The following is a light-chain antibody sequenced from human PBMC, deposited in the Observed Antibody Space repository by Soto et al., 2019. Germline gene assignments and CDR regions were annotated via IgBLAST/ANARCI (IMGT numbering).Light chain of an antibody. CDR1: RSVSSSY. CDR3: QQYNSSPPEFT. J-gene: IGKJ3*01. CDR2: GAS. V-gene: IGKV3-20*01. Sequence: EIVLTQSPGTLSLSPGERATLSCRASRSVSSSYLAWYQQRPGQAPRLLIFGASYRATGIPDRFSGSGSGTDFTLTISRLEPEDFAVYYCQQYNSSPPEFTFGPGTKVDSK.